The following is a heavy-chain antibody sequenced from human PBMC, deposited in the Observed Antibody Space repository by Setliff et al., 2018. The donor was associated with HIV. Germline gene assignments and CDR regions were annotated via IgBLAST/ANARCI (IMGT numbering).Heavy chain of an antibody. CDR3: ARDSSSIINYPYYYYMDV. J-gene: IGHJ6*03. CDR1: GFTFSSYT. Sequence: GGSLRLSCAASGFTFSSYTMHWVRQAPGKGLEWVAVITHDGSSKYYADSVKGRFTISRDNSKNTLYLQMNSPRADDTAVYYCARDSSSIINYPYYYYMDVWGEGTTVTVSS. CDR2: ITHDGSSK. D-gene: IGHD1-7*01. V-gene: IGHV3-30*01.